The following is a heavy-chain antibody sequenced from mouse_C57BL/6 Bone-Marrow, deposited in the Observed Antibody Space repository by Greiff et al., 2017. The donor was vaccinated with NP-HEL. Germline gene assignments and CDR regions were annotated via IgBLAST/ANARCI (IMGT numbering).Heavy chain of an antibody. V-gene: IGHV5-17*01. D-gene: IGHD2-2*01. CDR1: GFTFSDYG. J-gene: IGHJ4*01. Sequence: EVQLVESGGGLVKPGGSLKLSCAASGFTFSDYGMHWVRQAPEKGLEWVAYISSGSSTIYYADTVKGRFPFSIANATNTLFLKMTRLRCKDTAMDYCARRGGLRSYAMDYWGQGTSVTVSS. CDR2: ISSGSSTI. CDR3: ARRGGLRSYAMDY.